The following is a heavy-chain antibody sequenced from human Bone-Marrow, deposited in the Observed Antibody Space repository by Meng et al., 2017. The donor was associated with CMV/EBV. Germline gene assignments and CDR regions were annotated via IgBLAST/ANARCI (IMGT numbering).Heavy chain of an antibody. CDR3: AWGSGLAS. J-gene: IGHJ4*02. D-gene: IGHD3-16*01. CDR2: INVYGSSM. Sequence: GESLKISCAAYGLTFSHYSMNWVRQAPGKGLEWVSYINVYGSSMYYTDSVKGRFTISRDNAKNSLYLQMNSLRVEDTAVYHCAWGSGLASWGQGTLVTVSS. V-gene: IGHV3-48*04. CDR1: GLTFSHYS.